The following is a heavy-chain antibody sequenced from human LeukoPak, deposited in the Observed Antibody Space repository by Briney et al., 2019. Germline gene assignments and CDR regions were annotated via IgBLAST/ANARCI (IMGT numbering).Heavy chain of an antibody. Sequence: PSETLSLTCTVSGVSISSYYWSWIRQPPGKGLEWIGYIYYSGSTNYNPSLKSRVTISVDTSKNQFSLKLSSVTAADTAVYYCARLEGTVVTHGDAFDIWGQGTMVTVSS. CDR3: ARLEGTVVTHGDAFDI. J-gene: IGHJ3*02. CDR1: GVSISSYY. V-gene: IGHV4-59*08. D-gene: IGHD4-23*01. CDR2: IYYSGST.